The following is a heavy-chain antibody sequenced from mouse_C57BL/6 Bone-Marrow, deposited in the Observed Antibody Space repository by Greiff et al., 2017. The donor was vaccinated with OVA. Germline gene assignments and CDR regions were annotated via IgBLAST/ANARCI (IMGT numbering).Heavy chain of an antibody. CDR1: GFTFSDFY. Sequence: EVMLVESGGGLVQSGRSLRLSCATSGFTFSDFYMEWVRQAPGKGLEWIAASRNKANDYTTEYSASVKGRFIVSRDTSQSILYLQMNALRAEDTAIYYCARANWDGGYAMDYWGQGTSVTVSS. CDR2: SRNKANDYTT. J-gene: IGHJ4*01. CDR3: ARANWDGGYAMDY. V-gene: IGHV7-1*01. D-gene: IGHD4-1*01.